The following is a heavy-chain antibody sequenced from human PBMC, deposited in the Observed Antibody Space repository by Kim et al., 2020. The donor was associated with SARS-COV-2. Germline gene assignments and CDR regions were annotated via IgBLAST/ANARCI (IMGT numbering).Heavy chain of an antibody. CDR2: ISYDGSNK. D-gene: IGHD3-22*01. Sequence: GGSLRLSCAASGFTFSSYAMHWVRQAPGKGLEWVAVISYDGSNKYYADSVKGRFTISRDNSKNTLYLQMNSLRAEDTAVYYCARKYYYDSSGYYTPDVGFDYWVQGTLVTVSS. J-gene: IGHJ4*02. V-gene: IGHV3-30*04. CDR1: GFTFSSYA. CDR3: ARKYYYDSSGYYTPDVGFDY.